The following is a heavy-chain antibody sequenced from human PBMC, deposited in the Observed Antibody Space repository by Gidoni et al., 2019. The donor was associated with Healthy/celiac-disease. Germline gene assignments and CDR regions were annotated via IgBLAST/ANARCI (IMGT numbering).Heavy chain of an antibody. CDR3: VRWSGIFYDH. V-gene: IGHV3-66*01. CDR1: GLTVSDNY. D-gene: IGHD3-3*01. CDR2: IYAVGTT. Sequence: EVQLVESGGGVVQPGGSLRLPCAASGLTVSDNYMSWLRQAPGKGLEWVSMIYAVGTTYYLDSVKGRFTISRDNSKNTLYLQMNSLRAEDTAVYYCVRWSGIFYDHWGPGTLVTVSS. J-gene: IGHJ5*02.